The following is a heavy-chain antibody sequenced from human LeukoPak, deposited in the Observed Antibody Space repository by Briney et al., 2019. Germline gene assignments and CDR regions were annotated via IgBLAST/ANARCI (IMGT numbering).Heavy chain of an antibody. J-gene: IGHJ4*02. D-gene: IGHD7-27*01. CDR2: ISSTGAM. CDR3: ARDYDWGFDY. V-gene: IGHV3-48*04. Sequence: GGSLRLSCAASGFTFSSYSMNWVRQAPGKGLEWVSYISSTGAMHYADSVKGRFTISRDNAKNSLYLEMNTLRAEDTAVYYCARDYDWGFDYWGQGTLVTVSS. CDR1: GFTFSSYS.